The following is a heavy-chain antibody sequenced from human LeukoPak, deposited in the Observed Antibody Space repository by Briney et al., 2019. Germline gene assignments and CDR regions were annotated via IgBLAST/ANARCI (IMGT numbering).Heavy chain of an antibody. CDR2: IYHSGST. V-gene: IGHV4-38-2*02. CDR3: ARDLLLSSVFDP. CDR1: GYSISSGYY. D-gene: IGHD3-10*01. J-gene: IGHJ5*02. Sequence: SETLSLTCTVSGYSISSGYYWGWIRQPPGKGLEWIGSIYHSGSTYYNPSLKSRVTISVDTSKNQFSLKLSSVTAADTAVYYCARDLLLSSVFDPWGQGTLVTVSS.